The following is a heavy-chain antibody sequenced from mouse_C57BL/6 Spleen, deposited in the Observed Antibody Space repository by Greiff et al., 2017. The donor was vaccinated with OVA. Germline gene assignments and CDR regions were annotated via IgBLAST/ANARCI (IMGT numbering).Heavy chain of an antibody. V-gene: IGHV1-39*01. Sequence: VQLQQSGPELVKPGASVKISCKASGYSFTDYNMNWVKQSNGKSLEWIGVINPNYGTTSYNQKFKGKATLTVDQSSSTAYMQLSSLTSEDSAVYYCARPHYYGSTYAMDYWGQGTSVTVSS. CDR2: INPNYGTT. D-gene: IGHD1-1*01. CDR3: ARPHYYGSTYAMDY. J-gene: IGHJ4*01. CDR1: GYSFTDYN.